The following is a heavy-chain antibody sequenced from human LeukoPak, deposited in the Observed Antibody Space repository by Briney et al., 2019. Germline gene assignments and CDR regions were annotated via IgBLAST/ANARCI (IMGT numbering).Heavy chain of an antibody. J-gene: IGHJ4*02. CDR2: INHSGST. CDR3: ARGRPIQLWLKSYYFDY. D-gene: IGHD5-18*01. V-gene: IGHV4-34*01. CDR1: GGSFSGYY. Sequence: PSETLSLTCAVYGGSFSGYYWSWIRQPPGKGLEWIGEINHSGSTNYNPSLKSRVTISVDTSKNQFSLKLSSVTAADTAVYYCARGRPIQLWLKSYYFDYWGQGTLVTVSS.